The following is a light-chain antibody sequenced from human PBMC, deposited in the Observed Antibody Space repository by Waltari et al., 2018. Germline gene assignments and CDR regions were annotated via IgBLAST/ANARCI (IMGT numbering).Light chain of an antibody. V-gene: IGKV1-5*03. J-gene: IGKJ1*01. Sequence: DIQMTQSPSTLSASVGDRVTITCRASQSISSWLAWYQQKPGKAPKLLIYKASSLESGVPSRFSGSGSGTEFTLTISSLQPDDFATYYCQQSYSTLVTFGQGTKVEIK. CDR3: QQSYSTLVT. CDR1: QSISSW. CDR2: KAS.